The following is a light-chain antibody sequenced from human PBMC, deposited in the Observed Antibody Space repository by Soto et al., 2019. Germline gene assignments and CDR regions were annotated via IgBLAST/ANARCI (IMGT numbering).Light chain of an antibody. V-gene: IGKV1-5*03. J-gene: IGKJ1*01. CDR2: KAS. CDR3: QHYNSYSEA. CDR1: QTIRSW. Sequence: DIQMTQSPSTLSGSVGDRVTITCRASQTIRSWLAWYQQKPGKAPKLLIYKASTIKSGVPSRFSGSRSGTEFTLTISSLQPDDFATYYCQHYNSYSEAFGQGTKVELK.